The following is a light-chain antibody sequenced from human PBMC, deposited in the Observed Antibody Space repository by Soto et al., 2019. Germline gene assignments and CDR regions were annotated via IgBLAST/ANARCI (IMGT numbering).Light chain of an antibody. CDR2: GAS. CDR3: QQYGSSRQT. J-gene: IGKJ1*01. V-gene: IGKV3-20*01. CDR1: QSVTSSY. Sequence: EIVLTQSPGTLSFSPGERATLSCRASQSVTSSYLAWYQQKPGQAPRLLIYGASSRATGIPDRFTGSGSGTDFTLTISRLEPEDFAVYYCQQYGSSRQTFGQGTKMEIK.